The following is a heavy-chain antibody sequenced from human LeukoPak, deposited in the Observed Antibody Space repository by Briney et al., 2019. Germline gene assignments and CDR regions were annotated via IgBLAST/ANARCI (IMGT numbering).Heavy chain of an antibody. J-gene: IGHJ4*02. Sequence: GGSLRLSCAASGFTFSSYGMHWVRQAPGKGLEWVAVMSYDGSNKYYADSVEGRFTVSRDNSNSSLYLEPNRLRVEDTATYYCARPPDMVRGIVVPAVNFFDYWGQGTLVTVSS. CDR3: ARPPDMVRGIVVPAVNFFDY. CDR1: GFTFSSYG. CDR2: MSYDGSNK. V-gene: IGHV3-30*03. D-gene: IGHD3-10*01.